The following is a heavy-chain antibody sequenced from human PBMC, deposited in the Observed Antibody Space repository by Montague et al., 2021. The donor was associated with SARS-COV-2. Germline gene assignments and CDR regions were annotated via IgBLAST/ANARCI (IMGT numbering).Heavy chain of an antibody. D-gene: IGHD2-2*01. V-gene: IGHV4-31*03. CDR1: GGSISSGGYC. J-gene: IGHJ5*02. CDR3: ARNPRPAAMWGWFDP. Sequence: TRSLTCTVSGGSISSGGYCWSWIRQHPGKGLEWIGYIYYSGSTYYNPSLKSRVTISVDTSKNQFSLKLSSVTAADTAVYYCARNPRPAAMWGWFDPWGQGTLVTVSS. CDR2: IYYSGST.